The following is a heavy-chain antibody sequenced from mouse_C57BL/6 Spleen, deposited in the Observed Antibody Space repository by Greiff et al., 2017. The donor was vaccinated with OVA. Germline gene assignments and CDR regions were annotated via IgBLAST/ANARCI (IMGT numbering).Heavy chain of an antibody. D-gene: IGHD1-1*01. CDR3: ARLNYYGSSYEAMDY. CDR2: IYPGDGDT. Sequence: VQLQQSGAELVKPGASVKISCKASGYAFSSYWMNWVKQRPGKGLEWIGQIYPGDGDTNYNGKFKGKATLTADKSSSTAYMQLSSLTSEDSAVYFCARLNYYGSSYEAMDYWGQGTSVTVSS. V-gene: IGHV1-80*01. J-gene: IGHJ4*01. CDR1: GYAFSSYW.